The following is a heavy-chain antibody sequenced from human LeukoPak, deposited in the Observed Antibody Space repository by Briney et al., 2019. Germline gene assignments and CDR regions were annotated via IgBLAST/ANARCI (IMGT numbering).Heavy chain of an antibody. CDR2: IYYSGST. CDR1: GGSISSSSYY. Sequence: PSETLSLTCTVSGGSISSSSYYWGWIRQPPGKGLEWIGSIYYSGSTYYNPSLKSRVTISVDTSKNQFSLKLSSVTAADTAVYYCARLGGRLLWFGEFTPDNWFDPWGQGTLVTVSS. D-gene: IGHD3-10*01. CDR3: ARLGGRLLWFGEFTPDNWFDP. V-gene: IGHV4-39*01. J-gene: IGHJ5*02.